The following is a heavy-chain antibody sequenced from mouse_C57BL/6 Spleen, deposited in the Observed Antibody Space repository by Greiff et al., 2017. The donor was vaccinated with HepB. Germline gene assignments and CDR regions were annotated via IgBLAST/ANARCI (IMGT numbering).Heavy chain of an antibody. Sequence: VQLQQSGAELVRPGASVTLSCKASGYTFTDYEMHWVKQTPVHGLEWIGAIDPETGGTAYNQKFKGKAILTADKSSSTAYMELRSLTSEDSAVYYCTRSVMVTSYAMNYWGQRTSVTVSS. CDR2: IDPETGGT. V-gene: IGHV1-15*01. CDR1: GYTFTDYE. D-gene: IGHD2-3*01. CDR3: TRSVMVTSYAMNY. J-gene: IGHJ4*01.